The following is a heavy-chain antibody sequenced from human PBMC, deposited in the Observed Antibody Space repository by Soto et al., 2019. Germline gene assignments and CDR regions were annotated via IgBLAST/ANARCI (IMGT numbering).Heavy chain of an antibody. CDR1: GFTFSSYG. V-gene: IGHV3-33*01. CDR3: ARDRRLAARPPRFDY. CDR2: IWYDGSNK. Sequence: PGGSLRLSCAASGFTFSSYGMHWVRQAPGKGLEWVAVIWYDGSNKYYADSVKGRFTISRDNSKNTLYLQMNSLRAEDTAVYYCARDRRLAARPPRFDYWGQGTLVTVSS. J-gene: IGHJ4*02. D-gene: IGHD6-6*01.